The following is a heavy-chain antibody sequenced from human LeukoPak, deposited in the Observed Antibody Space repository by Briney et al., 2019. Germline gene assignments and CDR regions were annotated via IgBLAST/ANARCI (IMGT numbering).Heavy chain of an antibody. CDR1: GGSISSGGYS. Sequence: PSETLSLTCAVSGGSISSGGYSWSWIRQPPGKGLEWIGYIYHSGSTYYNPSLKSRVTISVDRSKNQFSLKLSSVAAADTAVYYCARFPLNDFSYYYDSSGYICYWGQGTLVTVSS. CDR3: ARFPLNDFSYYYDSSGYICY. CDR2: IYHSGST. D-gene: IGHD3-22*01. J-gene: IGHJ4*02. V-gene: IGHV4-30-2*01.